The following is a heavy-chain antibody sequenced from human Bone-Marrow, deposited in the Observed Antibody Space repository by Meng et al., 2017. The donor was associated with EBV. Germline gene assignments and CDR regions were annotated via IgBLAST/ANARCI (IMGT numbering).Heavy chain of an antibody. V-gene: IGHV4-34*01. CDR2: INHSGST. D-gene: IGHD3-10*01. CDR3: ARGDYGSGSYYSHVGVVY. Sequence: QVQLPQWGPGMLKPVGTLSLACAVYGGSFRGYYWNCIRQPPGKGLEWIGEINHSGSTHYNPSLKSRVTISVDTSKNQFSLKLSSVTAADTAVYYCARGDYGSGSYYSHVGVVYWGQGTLVTVSS. CDR1: GGSFRGYY. J-gene: IGHJ4*02.